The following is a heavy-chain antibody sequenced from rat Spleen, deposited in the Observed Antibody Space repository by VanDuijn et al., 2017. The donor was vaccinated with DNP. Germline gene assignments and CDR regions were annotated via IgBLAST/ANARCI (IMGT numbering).Heavy chain of an antibody. Sequence: EVQLQESGPGLVKPSQSLSLTCSVTGYSITSSYRWNWIRKFPGNKLEWMGSVNSAGNTNYNPSLKSRISSTRDTSKNQFFLQVNSVTTEDTATYYCARWPGYNPPYAMDAWGQGVMVTVSS. D-gene: IGHD1-4*01. CDR2: VNSAGNT. V-gene: IGHV3-3*01. CDR3: ARWPGYNPPYAMDA. J-gene: IGHJ2*01. CDR1: GYSITSSYR.